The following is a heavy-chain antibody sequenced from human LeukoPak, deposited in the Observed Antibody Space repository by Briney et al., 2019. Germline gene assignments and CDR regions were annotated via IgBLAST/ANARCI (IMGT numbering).Heavy chain of an antibody. D-gene: IGHD2/OR15-2a*01. CDR2: IYTSGST. V-gene: IGHV4-61*02. Sequence: SETLSLTCTVSGGSISSGSYYWSWIRQPAGKGLEWIGRIYTSGSTNYNPSLKSRVTISVDTSKNQFSLKLSSVTAADTAVYYCARGRHVLRNDAFDIWGQGTMVTVSS. CDR1: GGSISSGSYY. J-gene: IGHJ3*02. CDR3: ARGRHVLRNDAFDI.